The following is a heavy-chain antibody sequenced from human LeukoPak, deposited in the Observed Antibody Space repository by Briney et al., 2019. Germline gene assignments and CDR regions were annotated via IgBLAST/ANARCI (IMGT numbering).Heavy chain of an antibody. CDR3: AKDYYYDSSGYFDY. J-gene: IGHJ4*02. Sequence: QTGGSLRLSCAASGFTFRSYAKNWVSQAPGKGLEWGTAISYDGRNKDYADSVKGRFTISRDNSKNTLYLQMNSLRAEDTAVYYCAKDYYYDSSGYFDYWGQGALVTVSS. CDR1: GFTFRSYA. D-gene: IGHD3-22*01. CDR2: ISYDGRNK. V-gene: IGHV3-30*04.